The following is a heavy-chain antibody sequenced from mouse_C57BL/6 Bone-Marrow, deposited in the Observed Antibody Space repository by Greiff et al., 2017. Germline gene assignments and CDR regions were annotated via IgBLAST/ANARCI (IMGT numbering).Heavy chain of an antibody. CDR1: GYTFTSYW. D-gene: IGHD1-1*01. Sequence: VQLQQSGAELVKPGASVKLSCKASGYTFTSYWMHWVKQRPGQGLEWIGMIHPNSGSTNYNEKFKSKATLTVDKSSSTAYMQLSSLTSEDSAVYYCARSSYYGSSYGAWFAYWGQGTLVTVSA. CDR2: IHPNSGST. J-gene: IGHJ3*01. CDR3: ARSSYYGSSYGAWFAY. V-gene: IGHV1-64*01.